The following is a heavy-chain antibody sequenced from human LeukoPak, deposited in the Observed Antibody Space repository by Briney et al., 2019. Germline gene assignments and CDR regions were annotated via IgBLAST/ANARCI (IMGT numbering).Heavy chain of an antibody. V-gene: IGHV5-51*01. Sequence: GESLEISCKGSGYSFTSTWIAWVRQMPGKGLEWMGIIYPGDSDTRYSPSFQGQVTISAVKSISTAYLQWSSLKASDTAMYYCARLKAVDTAMGYFDYWGQGTLVTVSS. D-gene: IGHD5-18*01. CDR1: GYSFTSTW. CDR3: ARLKAVDTAMGYFDY. J-gene: IGHJ4*02. CDR2: IYPGDSDT.